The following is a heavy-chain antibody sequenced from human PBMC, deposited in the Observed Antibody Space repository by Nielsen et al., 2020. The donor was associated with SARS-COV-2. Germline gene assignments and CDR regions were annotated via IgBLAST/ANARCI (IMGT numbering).Heavy chain of an antibody. CDR1: GFTFSRFG. J-gene: IGHJ4*02. CDR3: ARDVGGWMFFDL. V-gene: IGHV3-30*03. Sequence: SLKISCAASGFTFSRFGMHWVRQTPGKGLEWVAYISYDGSDQYYEDSLKGRFTISRDNSKNTLFLEMNGLRPEDTSMYYCARDVGGWMFFDLWGQGTLVTVSS. D-gene: IGHD6-19*01. CDR2: ISYDGSDQ.